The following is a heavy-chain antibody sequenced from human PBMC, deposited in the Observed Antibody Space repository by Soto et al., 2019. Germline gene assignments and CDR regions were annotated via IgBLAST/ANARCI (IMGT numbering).Heavy chain of an antibody. V-gene: IGHV4-30-4*01. D-gene: IGHD1-1*01. CDR1: GGSISSGDYY. CDR2: IYYSGST. Sequence: QVQLQESGPGLVKPSQTLSLTCTVSGGSISSGDYYWSWIRQPPGKGLEWIGYIYYSGSTYYNPSLKIRVTLPVDTSKNHFSLKLSSVTAADTAVYYCARVSERRGFCDYWGQGTLVPVSS. J-gene: IGHJ4*02. CDR3: ARVSERRGFCDY.